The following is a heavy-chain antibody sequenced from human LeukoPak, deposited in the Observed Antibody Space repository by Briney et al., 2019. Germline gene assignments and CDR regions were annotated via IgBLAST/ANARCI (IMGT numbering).Heavy chain of an antibody. CDR3: ARDQPADAFDI. Sequence: GGSLRLSCAASGFTFSSYSMNWVRQAPGKGLEWVSSISSSSYIYYADSVKGRFTISRDNAKNSLYLQMNSLRAEDTAVYYCARDQPADAFDIWGQGTMVTVSS. J-gene: IGHJ3*02. CDR1: GFTFSSYS. CDR2: ISSSSYI. V-gene: IGHV3-21*01.